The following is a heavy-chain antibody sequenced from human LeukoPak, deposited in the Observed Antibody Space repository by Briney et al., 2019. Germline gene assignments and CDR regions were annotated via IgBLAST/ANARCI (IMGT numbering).Heavy chain of an antibody. CDR2: MNPNSGNT. Sequence: ASVKVSCKASGYTFTNYEINWVRQATGQGLEWMGWMNPNSGNTGYAQKFQGRITMTKNTSVTTAYMDLSSLTSEDTAVYYCARALSWTTESYYYMDVWGKGTTVTVSS. CDR3: ARALSWTTESYYYMDV. D-gene: IGHD1-1*01. CDR1: GYTFTNYE. J-gene: IGHJ6*03. V-gene: IGHV1-8*01.